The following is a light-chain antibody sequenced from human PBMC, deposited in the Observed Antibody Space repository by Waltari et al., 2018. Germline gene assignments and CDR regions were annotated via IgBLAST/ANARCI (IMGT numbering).Light chain of an antibody. CDR3: SSYAGSNNLGV. CDR2: EVT. CDR1: TSDVGGYNY. J-gene: IGLJ3*02. Sequence: QSALTQPPSASGSPGQSVTISCTGTTSDVGGYNYGSWYQQHPGKAPKLVIYEVTRRPSGVPDRFSGSKSGNTASLTVSGLQAEDEANYYCSSYAGSNNLGVFGGGTKLTVL. V-gene: IGLV2-8*01.